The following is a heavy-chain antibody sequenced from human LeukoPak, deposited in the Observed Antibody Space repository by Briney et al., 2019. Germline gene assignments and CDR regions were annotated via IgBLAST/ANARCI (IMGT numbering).Heavy chain of an antibody. Sequence: PGGSLRLSCAASGFTFSSYAMSWVRQAPGKGLEWVSAISGSGGSTYYADSVKGRFTISRDNSKNMLYLQMNSLRAEDTAVYYCAKFDECGDYFDYWGQGTLVTVSS. CDR1: GFTFSSYA. D-gene: IGHD4-17*01. CDR3: AKFDECGDYFDY. J-gene: IGHJ4*02. V-gene: IGHV3-23*01. CDR2: ISGSGGST.